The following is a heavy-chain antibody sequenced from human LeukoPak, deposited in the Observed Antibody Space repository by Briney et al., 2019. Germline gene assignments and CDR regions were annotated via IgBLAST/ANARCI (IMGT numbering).Heavy chain of an antibody. D-gene: IGHD4/OR15-4a*01. CDR2: ISGCGGSI. J-gene: IGHJ4*02. Sequence: PGGSLRLSCSASGFTLSSHAMSWVRQAPGKGLEGVSAISGCGGSIYHADSVKGRFTISRDNSKNTLYLQMNSLKAEDTAVYYCAKVLSPNYYFDYWGQGTLVTVSS. CDR1: GFTLSSHA. CDR3: AKVLSPNYYFDY. V-gene: IGHV3-23*01.